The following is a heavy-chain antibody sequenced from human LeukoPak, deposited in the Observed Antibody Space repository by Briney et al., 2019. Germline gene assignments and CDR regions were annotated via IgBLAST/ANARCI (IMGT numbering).Heavy chain of an antibody. Sequence: AGGSLRLSCAASGFTFSGSAMHWVRQASGKGLEWVGRIRSKANSYATAYAASVKGRFTISRDNSKNSLYLQMNSLRAEDTAVYYCAKGIVVVISGNAFDIWGQGTMVTVSS. J-gene: IGHJ3*02. CDR1: GFTFSGSA. CDR3: AKGIVVVISGNAFDI. V-gene: IGHV3-73*01. CDR2: IRSKANSYAT. D-gene: IGHD3-22*01.